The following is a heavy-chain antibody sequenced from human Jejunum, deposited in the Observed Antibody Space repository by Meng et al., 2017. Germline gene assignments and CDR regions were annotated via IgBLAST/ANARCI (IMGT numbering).Heavy chain of an antibody. CDR2: ISSSGFTQ. V-gene: IGHV3-48*03. D-gene: IGHD3-22*01. J-gene: IGHJ4*02. Sequence: GESLKISCATSGFGFSGSEMNWVRQTPGKGLEWIAYISSSGFTQYYADSVKGRFTISRDNANDSLYLQLNSLRDEDTAIYYCARSTGGFHDISCYHQSWGQGTRVTVSS. CDR3: ARSTGGFHDISCYHQS. CDR1: GFGFSGSE.